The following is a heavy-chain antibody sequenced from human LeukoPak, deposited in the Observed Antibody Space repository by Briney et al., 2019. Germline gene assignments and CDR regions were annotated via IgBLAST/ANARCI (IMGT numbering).Heavy chain of an antibody. J-gene: IGHJ4*02. CDR3: ARVLRGGTYYFDY. CDR1: GGSISSSSYY. V-gene: IGHV4-39*01. D-gene: IGHD2-15*01. CDR2: IFYSGTT. Sequence: SETLCHTCTVSGGSISSSSYYWGWIRQPPGKGLEWIGNIFYSGTTYYNPYLKSRVTISVDTSKNQFSLKMRSVTAADTAVYYCARVLRGGTYYFDYWGQGTMVTVSS.